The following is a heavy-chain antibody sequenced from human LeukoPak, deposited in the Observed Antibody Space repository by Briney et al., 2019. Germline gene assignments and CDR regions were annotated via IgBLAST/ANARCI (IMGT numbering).Heavy chain of an antibody. V-gene: IGHV6-1*01. D-gene: IGHD5-18*01. J-gene: IGHJ4*02. Sequence: SQTLSFTCAISGDSVSSNSATWNWIRQSPSRGLEWLGRTYYRSKWVNDYAVSVKSRITINTDTSKNQVSLQLNSVTPEDTAVYYCARGRDTALGTWGQGTLVTVSS. CDR1: GDSVSSNSAT. CDR2: TYYRSKWVN. CDR3: ARGRDTALGT.